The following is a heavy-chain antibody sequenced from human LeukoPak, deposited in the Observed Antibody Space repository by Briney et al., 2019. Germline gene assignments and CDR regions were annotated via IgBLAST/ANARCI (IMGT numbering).Heavy chain of an antibody. CDR2: IYTSGST. Sequence: SETLSLTCTVSGGSISSYYWSWIRQPAGKGLEWIGRIYTSGSTNYNPSLKSRVTMSVDTSKNQFSLKLSSVTAADTAVYYCARDFKRKEWFGDRIWFDPWGQGTLVTVSS. CDR1: GGSISSYY. V-gene: IGHV4-4*07. J-gene: IGHJ5*02. CDR3: ARDFKRKEWFGDRIWFDP. D-gene: IGHD3-10*01.